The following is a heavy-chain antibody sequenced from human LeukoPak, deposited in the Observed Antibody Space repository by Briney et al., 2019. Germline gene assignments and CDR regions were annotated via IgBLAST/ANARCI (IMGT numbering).Heavy chain of an antibody. CDR3: ARGGSYYDTVDY. J-gene: IGHJ4*02. CDR2: IYPGDSDI. CDR1: GFTFITCW. V-gene: IGHV5-51*01. Sequence: GESLKISCKGSGFTFITCWIAWVRQMPGKGLEWMGIIYPGDSDIRYSPSFQGQVTISADKSISIAYLQWSSLKASDTAMYYCARGGSYYDTVDYWGQGTLVTVSS. D-gene: IGHD1-26*01.